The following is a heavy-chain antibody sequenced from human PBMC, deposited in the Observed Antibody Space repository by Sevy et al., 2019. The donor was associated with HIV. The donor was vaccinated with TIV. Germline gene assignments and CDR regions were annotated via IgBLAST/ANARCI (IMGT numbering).Heavy chain of an antibody. CDR3: AKDPDYITIFGVVNTAIFDY. D-gene: IGHD3-3*01. J-gene: IGHJ4*02. CDR2: ISGSGGST. Sequence: GGSLRLSCAASGFTFSSYAMSWVRHAPGKGLEWVSAISGSGGSTYYADSVKGRFTISRDNSKNTLYLQMNSLRAEDTAVYYCAKDPDYITIFGVVNTAIFDYWGQGTLVTVSS. CDR1: GFTFSSYA. V-gene: IGHV3-23*01.